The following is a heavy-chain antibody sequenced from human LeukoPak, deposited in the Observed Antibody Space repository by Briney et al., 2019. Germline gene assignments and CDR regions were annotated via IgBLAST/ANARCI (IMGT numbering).Heavy chain of an antibody. CDR1: GGSISSDGYY. CDR3: ARVNINNWHSCVY. J-gene: IGHJ4*02. D-gene: IGHD1-1*01. Sequence: PSQTLSLTCTVSGGSISSDGYYWSWIRQHPGKGLEWIGYIYYSGSTYYNPSLKSRVTISVDTSKNQFSLKLSSVTAADTAVYYCARVNINNWHSCVYWGQGTLVTVSS. V-gene: IGHV4-31*03. CDR2: IYYSGST.